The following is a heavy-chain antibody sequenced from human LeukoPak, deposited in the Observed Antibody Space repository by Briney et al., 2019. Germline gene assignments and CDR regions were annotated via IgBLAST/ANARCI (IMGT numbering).Heavy chain of an antibody. V-gene: IGHV3-30*03. CDR3: ARGYSSSWLGYFDY. D-gene: IGHD6-13*01. CDR2: VSSDGSIK. CDR1: GFTFSSYG. Sequence: GRSLRLSCAASGFTFSSYGMHWVRQAPGKGLEWVAVVSSDGSIKYNADSVKGRFTISRDTSKNTVYPQMNSLGAEDTAFYYCARGYSSSWLGYFDYWGQGTLVTVSS. J-gene: IGHJ4*02.